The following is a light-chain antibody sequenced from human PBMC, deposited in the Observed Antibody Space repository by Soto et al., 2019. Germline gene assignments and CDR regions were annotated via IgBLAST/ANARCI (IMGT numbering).Light chain of an antibody. CDR2: GAS. CDR3: QQYSSSPS. CDR1: QSVSTN. V-gene: IGKV3-15*01. Sequence: EIVLTQSPTTLSVSSGERATPSCIASQSVSTNLAWYQQKPGQVPSLLIYGASTRGSGISARFSGSGSGTEFTLTIGSLQSEDFAVYYCQQYSSSPSFGQGTRLEI. J-gene: IGKJ5*01.